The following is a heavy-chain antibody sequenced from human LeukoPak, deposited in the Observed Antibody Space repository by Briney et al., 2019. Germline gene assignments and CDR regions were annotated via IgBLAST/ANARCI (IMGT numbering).Heavy chain of an antibody. D-gene: IGHD5-18*01. V-gene: IGHV3-9*03. Sequence: GGSLRLSCAASGFTFDDYAMHWVRQAPGKGLEWVSGISWNSGSIGYADSVKGRFTISRDNAKNSLYLQMNSLRAEDMALYYCAKDVGYSYGRGAFDIWGQGTMATVSS. CDR2: ISWNSGSI. J-gene: IGHJ3*02. CDR1: GFTFDDYA. CDR3: AKDVGYSYGRGAFDI.